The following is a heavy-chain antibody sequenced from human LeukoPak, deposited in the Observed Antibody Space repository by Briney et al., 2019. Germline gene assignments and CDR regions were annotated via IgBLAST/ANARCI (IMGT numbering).Heavy chain of an antibody. V-gene: IGHV4-39*07. D-gene: IGHD6-13*01. CDR2: IYYSGST. CDR1: GGSISSSSYY. J-gene: IGHJ4*02. CDR3: ARVGLGSSSWPTPFDY. Sequence: SETLSLTCTVSGGSISSSSYYWGWIRQPPGKGLEWIGSIYYSGSTYYNPSLKSRVTISVDTSKNQFSLKLSSVTAADTAVYYCARVGLGSSSWPTPFDYWGQGTLVTVSS.